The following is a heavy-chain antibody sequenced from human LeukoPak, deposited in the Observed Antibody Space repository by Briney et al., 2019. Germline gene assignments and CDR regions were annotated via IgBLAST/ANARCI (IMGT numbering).Heavy chain of an antibody. CDR1: GFTFSSYN. Sequence: GGSLRLSCAASGFTFSSYNMNWVRQAPGKGLEWVSSISTSSSFIYYADSVKGRFTISRDNAKSSLHLQMNSLRAEDTAVYYCARVGYCSGETCSYGGNWFDPWGQGTLVTVSS. D-gene: IGHD2-15*01. CDR2: ISTSSSFI. CDR3: ARVGYCSGETCSYGGNWFDP. J-gene: IGHJ5*02. V-gene: IGHV3-21*01.